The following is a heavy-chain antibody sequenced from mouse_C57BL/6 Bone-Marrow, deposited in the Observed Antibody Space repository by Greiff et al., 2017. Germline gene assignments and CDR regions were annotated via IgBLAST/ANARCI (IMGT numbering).Heavy chain of an antibody. CDR1: GYTFTSYG. Sequence: VKLVESGAELARPGASVTLSCKASGYTFTSYGISWVKQRTGQGLEWIGEIYPRSGNTYYNEKFKGKATLTADKSSSTAYMELRSLTSVDSAVYFCARGYYYGSSVTMDYWGQGTSVTVSS. J-gene: IGHJ4*01. CDR3: ARGYYYGSSVTMDY. V-gene: IGHV1-81*01. CDR2: IYPRSGNT. D-gene: IGHD1-1*01.